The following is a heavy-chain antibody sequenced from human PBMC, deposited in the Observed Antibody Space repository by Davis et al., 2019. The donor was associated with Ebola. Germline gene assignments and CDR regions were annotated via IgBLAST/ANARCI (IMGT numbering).Heavy chain of an antibody. CDR2: ISAYNGNT. D-gene: IGHD1-14*01. CDR1: GYTFTSYG. Sequence: AASVKVSCKASGYTFTSYGISWVRQAPGQGLEWMGWISAYNGNTNYAQRLQGRVTMTTDTSTSTAYMELRSLRSDDTAVYYCARRGFRRMHGTYYYYYGMDVWGQGTTVTVSS. J-gene: IGHJ6*02. V-gene: IGHV1-18*01. CDR3: ARRGFRRMHGTYYYYYGMDV.